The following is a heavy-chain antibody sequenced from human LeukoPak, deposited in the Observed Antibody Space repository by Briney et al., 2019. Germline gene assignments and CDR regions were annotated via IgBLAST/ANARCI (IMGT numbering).Heavy chain of an antibody. Sequence: SVKVSCKASGGTFSSYAISWVRQAPGQGLEWMGRITPIFGTANYAQKFQGRVTITTDESTSTAYMELSSLRSEDTAVYYCARSKRGDGYNNYTPHYLDYWGQGTLVTVSS. CDR3: ARSKRGDGYNNYTPHYLDY. D-gene: IGHD5-24*01. V-gene: IGHV1-69*05. CDR1: GGTFSSYA. CDR2: ITPIFGTA. J-gene: IGHJ4*02.